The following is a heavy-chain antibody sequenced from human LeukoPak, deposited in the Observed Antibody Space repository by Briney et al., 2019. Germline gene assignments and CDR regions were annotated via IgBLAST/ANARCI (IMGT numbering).Heavy chain of an antibody. CDR1: GFTFSTYW. D-gene: IGHD1-26*01. Sequence: PGGSLRLSCAASGFTFSTYWMAWVRQAPGEGLEWVANIKGDEISRQQADSVKGRCTISRDNTQNSVYLQMSSLRGEDTAVYYCARDVVGSLDYWGQGTLVTVSS. J-gene: IGHJ4*02. CDR2: IKGDEISR. V-gene: IGHV3-7*01. CDR3: ARDVVGSLDY.